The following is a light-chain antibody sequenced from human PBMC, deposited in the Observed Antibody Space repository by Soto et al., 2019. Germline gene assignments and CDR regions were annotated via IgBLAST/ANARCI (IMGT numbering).Light chain of an antibody. CDR1: QSISFY. J-gene: IGKJ1*01. CDR2: GAS. V-gene: IGKV1-39*01. Sequence: DIRMTQSPSSRSASVGDRITITCRASQSISFYLNWYQQKPGKAPXLLMYGASFLQSGVPSRFSGSGSGTEFTLTIHSLQPEEFATYYCQQSFTTPWTFGQGTKVDI. CDR3: QQSFTTPWT.